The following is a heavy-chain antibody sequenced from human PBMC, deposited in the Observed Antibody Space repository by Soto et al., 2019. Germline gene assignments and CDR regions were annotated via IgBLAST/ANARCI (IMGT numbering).Heavy chain of an antibody. J-gene: IGHJ5*02. CDR1: GGTFSSYA. CDR3: ARGPVAGTTWFDP. Sequence: ASVKVSCKASGGTFSSYAISWVRQAPGQGLEWMGWISAYNGNTNYAQKLQGRVTMTTDTSTSTAYMELRSLRSDDTAVYYCARGPVAGTTWFDPWGQGTLVTVSS. V-gene: IGHV1-18*01. D-gene: IGHD6-19*01. CDR2: ISAYNGNT.